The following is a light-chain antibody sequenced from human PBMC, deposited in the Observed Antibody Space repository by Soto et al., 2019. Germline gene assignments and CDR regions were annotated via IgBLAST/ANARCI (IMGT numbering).Light chain of an antibody. V-gene: IGKV1-17*01. J-gene: IGKJ1*01. CDR2: AAS. CDR1: RDVGSD. Sequence: TQMTQSPLSLSASVGEKIIITCRTSRDVGSDVSWYQQKPGQAPKLVIYAASNLYTGVPSRFSGRRSGTEFTLTISSLQPDDFAVYYCQQYNNWPPWTFGKGTKVDIK. CDR3: QQYNNWPPWT.